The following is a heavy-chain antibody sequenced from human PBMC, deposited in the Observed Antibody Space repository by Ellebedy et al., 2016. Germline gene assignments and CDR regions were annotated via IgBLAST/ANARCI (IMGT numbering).Heavy chain of an antibody. D-gene: IGHD4-17*01. Sequence: GGSLRLXXAASGFTFSYYAMVWVRLTPGKGLEWVAGISGSGDDTYYGDFVKGRFTISRDNSKGTLYLQMNSLRAEDTAVYYCAVGATVTTPENYHYYGMNVWGQGTTVTVSS. CDR3: AVGATVTTPENYHYYGMNV. CDR1: GFTFSYYA. V-gene: IGHV3-23*01. CDR2: ISGSGDDT. J-gene: IGHJ6*02.